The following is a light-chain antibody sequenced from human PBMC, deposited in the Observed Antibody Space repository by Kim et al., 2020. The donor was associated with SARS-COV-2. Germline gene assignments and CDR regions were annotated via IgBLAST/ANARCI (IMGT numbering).Light chain of an antibody. CDR1: KSISNW. CDR2: TAS. V-gene: IGKV1-5*03. CDR3: QHSYSYGPLT. J-gene: IGKJ4*01. Sequence: DIQMTQSPSTLYTSVGDRVTITSRANKSISNWLDWYQQKPGKAPKLLIYTASTLESGFPSRFSGSGSGTEFALTITSLQPDDFATSYGQHSYSYGPLTFGGGSKVDI.